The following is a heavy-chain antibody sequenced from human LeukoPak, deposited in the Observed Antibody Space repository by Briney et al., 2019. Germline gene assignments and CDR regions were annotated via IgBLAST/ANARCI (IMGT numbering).Heavy chain of an antibody. V-gene: IGHV1-46*01. CDR2: INPSGGST. J-gene: IGHJ4*02. D-gene: IGHD4-23*01. Sequence: GASVKVSCKASGYTFITYYMHWVRQAPGQWLEWMGIINPSGGSTSYAQRFQGRLTMTRDTSTSTVYMELSSLRSDDTAVYYCTRSDYGGDSPIFGYWGQGTLVTVSS. CDR1: GYTFITYY. CDR3: TRSDYGGDSPIFGY.